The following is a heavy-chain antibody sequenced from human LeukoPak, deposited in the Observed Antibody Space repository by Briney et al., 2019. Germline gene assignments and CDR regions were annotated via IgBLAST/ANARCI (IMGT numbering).Heavy chain of an antibody. D-gene: IGHD3-9*01. CDR2: IYYSGST. V-gene: IGHV4-39*01. CDR1: GGSISSSSYY. CDR3: ARHRKYYDILTGYYEGAFDI. J-gene: IGHJ3*02. Sequence: PSETLSLTCTVSGGSISSSSYYWRWIHQPPGKGLEWIGSIYYSGSTYYNPSLKSRVTISVDTSKNQFSLKLSSVTAADTAVYYCARHRKYYDILTGYYEGAFDIWGQGTMVTVSS.